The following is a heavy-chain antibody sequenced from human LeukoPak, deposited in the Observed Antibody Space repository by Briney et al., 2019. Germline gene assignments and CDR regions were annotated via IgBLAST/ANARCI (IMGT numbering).Heavy chain of an antibody. CDR2: ISSSSSYI. D-gene: IGHD3-10*01. V-gene: IGHV3-21*01. CDR1: GFTFSSYS. Sequence: GGSLRLSCAASGFTFSSYSMNWVRQAPGKGLEWASSISSSSSYIYYADSVKGRFTISRDNAKNSLYLQMNSLRAEDTAVYYCARESPGVCFDPWGQGTLVTVSS. CDR3: ARESPGVCFDP. J-gene: IGHJ5*02.